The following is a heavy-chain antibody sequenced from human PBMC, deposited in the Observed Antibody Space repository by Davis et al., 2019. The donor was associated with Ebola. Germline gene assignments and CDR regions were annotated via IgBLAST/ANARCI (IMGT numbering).Heavy chain of an antibody. J-gene: IGHJ4*02. D-gene: IGHD1-26*01. Sequence: KISCKGSGYSFTSYWIGWVRQAPGQGLEWMGRIIPILGIANYAQKFQGRVTITADKSTSTAYMELSSLRSEDTAVYYCASGVGATDGYWGQGTLVTVSS. CDR1: GYSFTSYW. CDR2: IIPILGIA. CDR3: ASGVGATDGY. V-gene: IGHV1-69*02.